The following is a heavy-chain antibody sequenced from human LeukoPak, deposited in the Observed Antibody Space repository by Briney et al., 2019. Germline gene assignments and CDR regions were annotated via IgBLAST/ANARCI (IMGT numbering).Heavy chain of an antibody. J-gene: IGHJ6*02. D-gene: IGHD2-2*02. V-gene: IGHV4-59*01. CDR3: ARDCSSTSCYRGYYYYYGMDV. CDR2: IYYSGST. Sequence: SETLSLTCTVSGGSISSYYWSWIRQPPGKGLGWIGYIYYSGSTNYNPSLKSRVTISVDTSKNQFSLKLSSVTAADTAVYYCARDCSSTSCYRGYYYYYGMDVWGQGTTVTVSS. CDR1: GGSISSYY.